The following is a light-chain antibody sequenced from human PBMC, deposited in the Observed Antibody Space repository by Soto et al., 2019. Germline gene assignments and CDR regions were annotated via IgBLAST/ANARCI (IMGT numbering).Light chain of an antibody. V-gene: IGKV3-15*01. CDR1: QSVSSN. CDR2: GAS. Sequence: EIVMTQSPATLSVSPGERATLSCMASQSVSSNLAWYQQKPGQAPRLLMYGASTRATGIPARFSGSGSGTEFTLTISSLQSADFAVYFCQQYNNWARTFGQGTKV. CDR3: QQYNNWART. J-gene: IGKJ1*01.